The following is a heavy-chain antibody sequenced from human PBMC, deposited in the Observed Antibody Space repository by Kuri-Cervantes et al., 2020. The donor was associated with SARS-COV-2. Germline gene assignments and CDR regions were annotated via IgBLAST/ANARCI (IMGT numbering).Heavy chain of an antibody. J-gene: IGHJ4*02. V-gene: IGHV3-23*01. CDR1: GFTFSSYA. D-gene: IGHD1-1*01. CDR2: ISGSGGST. Sequence: LTCAASGFTFSSYAMSWVRQAPGKGLEWVSAISGSGGSTYYADYVKGRFTLFRGNAKNMLFLQMNSLRAEETAVYYCVRDGDHWNFDYWGQGTLVTVSS. CDR3: VRDGDHWNFDY.